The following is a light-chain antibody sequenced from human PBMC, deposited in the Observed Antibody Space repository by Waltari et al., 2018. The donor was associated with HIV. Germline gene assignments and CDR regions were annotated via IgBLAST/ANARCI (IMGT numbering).Light chain of an antibody. CDR1: SSDVGAYDY. J-gene: IGLJ1*01. Sequence: QSALTQPASVSGSPGQSITISCTGTSSDVGAYDYVSWYQQHPGKAPKLMIYDVNNRPSGFSHRFSGSKSATTASLTISVLQAEDEADYYCSSYTTSSTYVFGTGTKVTVL. CDR3: SSYTTSSTYV. CDR2: DVN. V-gene: IGLV2-14*03.